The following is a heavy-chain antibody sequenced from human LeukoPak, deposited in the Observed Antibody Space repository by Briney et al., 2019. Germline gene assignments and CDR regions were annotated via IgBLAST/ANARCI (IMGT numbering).Heavy chain of an antibody. Sequence: SETLSLTCTVSGGSITSYYWSWIRQPPGKGLEWIGYIYYSGSTRYNPSLKSRVTISVETSKNQFSLNRKSVTAADTAVYYCARDKVAGRTWFDPWGQGTLVTVSS. CDR2: IYYSGST. V-gene: IGHV4-59*01. CDR3: ARDKVAGRTWFDP. CDR1: GGSITSYY. D-gene: IGHD6-19*01. J-gene: IGHJ5*02.